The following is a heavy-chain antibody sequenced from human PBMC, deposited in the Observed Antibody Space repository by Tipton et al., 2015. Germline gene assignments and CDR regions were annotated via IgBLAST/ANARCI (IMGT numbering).Heavy chain of an antibody. CDR3: AKGGVGSSWVDY. Sequence: TLSLTCTVSGGSISSTSYYWGWIRQPPGKGLEWIGSIYESGSTYYNPSLKSRITISVDTSRNQFSLNLTSVTAADTAVYYCAKGGVGSSWVDYWGQGTLVTVSS. J-gene: IGHJ4*02. D-gene: IGHD6-13*01. CDR1: GGSISSTSYY. CDR2: IYESGST. V-gene: IGHV4-39*07.